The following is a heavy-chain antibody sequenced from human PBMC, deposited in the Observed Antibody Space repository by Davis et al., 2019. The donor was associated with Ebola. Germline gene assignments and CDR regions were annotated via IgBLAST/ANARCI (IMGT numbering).Heavy chain of an antibody. CDR2: ISAYNGNT. D-gene: IGHD6-13*01. Sequence: AASVKVSCKASGYTFTSYGISWVRQAPGQGLEWMGWISAYNGNTNYAQKFQGRVTITRDTSASTAYMELSSLRSEDTAVYYCARGSSWTPYYYGMDVWGQGTTVTVSS. V-gene: IGHV1-18*01. J-gene: IGHJ6*02. CDR3: ARGSSWTPYYYGMDV. CDR1: GYTFTSYG.